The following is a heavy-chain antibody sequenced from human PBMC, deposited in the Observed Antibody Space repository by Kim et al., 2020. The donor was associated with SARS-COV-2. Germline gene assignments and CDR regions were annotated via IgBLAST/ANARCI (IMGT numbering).Heavy chain of an antibody. D-gene: IGHD4-17*01. Sequence: ADAVKGRFAIARDNSKNTLYLQMNSRRAEDTAVYYCAREWGYGDPGGLDVWGQGTTVTVSS. CDR3: AREWGYGDPGGLDV. V-gene: IGHV3-30*07. J-gene: IGHJ6*02.